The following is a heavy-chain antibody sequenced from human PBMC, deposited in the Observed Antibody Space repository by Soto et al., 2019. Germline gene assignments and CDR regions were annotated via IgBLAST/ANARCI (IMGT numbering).Heavy chain of an antibody. CDR3: ASRHGSGKYFFDY. V-gene: IGHV4-34*01. D-gene: IGHD3-10*01. Sequence: QVQLQQWGAGLLEPSETLSLTCAVYGGSFSGYYCSWIRQSPGKGLEWIGEINQSGSTNHNPSLKSRVSLSVDPSKNQFSLKLRSVTAADTAMYYCASRHGSGKYFFDYWGQGGLVTVS. CDR2: INQSGST. CDR1: GGSFSGYY. J-gene: IGHJ4*02.